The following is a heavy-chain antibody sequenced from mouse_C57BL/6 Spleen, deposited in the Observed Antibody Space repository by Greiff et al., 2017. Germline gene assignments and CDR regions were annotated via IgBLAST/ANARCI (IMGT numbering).Heavy chain of an antibody. Sequence: QVTLKESGAELVRPGASVTLSCKASGYTFTDYEMHWVKQTPVHGLEWIGAIDPETGGTAYNQKFKGKAILTADKSSSTAYMELRSLTSEDSAVYYCTRGGLWDYFAYWGQGTLVTVSA. J-gene: IGHJ3*01. CDR3: TRGGLWDYFAY. CDR1: GYTFTDYE. CDR2: IDPETGGT. D-gene: IGHD4-1*01. V-gene: IGHV1-15*01.